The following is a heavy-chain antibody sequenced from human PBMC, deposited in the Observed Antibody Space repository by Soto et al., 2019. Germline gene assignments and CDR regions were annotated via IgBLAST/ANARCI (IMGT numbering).Heavy chain of an antibody. CDR1: SGSISTYY. Sequence: SETLSLTCTFSSGSISTYYWSWIRQPPGKGLEWIGYIYYTGSTNYNPSLKTRVAISMDTSKNQFSLNLSSVTAADTAVYYCAGAPKWDYFAFCGLGTLVTVSS. CDR3: AGAPKWDYFAF. V-gene: IGHV4-59*01. J-gene: IGHJ4*02. D-gene: IGHD2-8*01. CDR2: IYYTGST.